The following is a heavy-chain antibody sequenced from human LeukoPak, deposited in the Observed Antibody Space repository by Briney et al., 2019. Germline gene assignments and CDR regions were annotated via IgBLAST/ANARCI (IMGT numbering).Heavy chain of an antibody. CDR1: GFTFSTYA. V-gene: IGHV3-23*01. CDR2: ISGSGGST. Sequence: GGSLRLSCPASGFTFSTYAMSWVRQAPGKGLEWVSGISGSGGSTFYADSVKGRFTIFRDNSKNTLFLQMNSLRGEDTAVYFCAKSVVGESDHGRWDFDQWGQGNMVTVSS. CDR3: AKSVVGESDHGRWDFDQ. D-gene: IGHD4-23*01. J-gene: IGHJ4*02.